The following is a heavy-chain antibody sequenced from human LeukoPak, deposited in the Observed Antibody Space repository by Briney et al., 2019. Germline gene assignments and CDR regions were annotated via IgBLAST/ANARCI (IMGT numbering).Heavy chain of an antibody. CDR1: GGSITSYY. D-gene: IGHD2-21*02. CDR2: THYSGST. CDR3: ASGYCGGACYLGGVDM. J-gene: IGHJ3*02. Sequence: SETLSLTCTVSGGSITSYYWSWLRQPPGKGLEYIGYTHYSGSTNYNPSLKSRVTISLDTSGNQFSLKLSSVTAADTAVYYCASGYCGGACYLGGVDMWGQGTMVTVSS. V-gene: IGHV4-59*01.